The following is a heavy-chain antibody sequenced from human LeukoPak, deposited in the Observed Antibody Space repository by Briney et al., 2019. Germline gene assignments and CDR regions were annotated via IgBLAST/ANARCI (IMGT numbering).Heavy chain of an antibody. V-gene: IGHV3-48*04. D-gene: IGHD3-10*01. Sequence: GGSLRLSCAASGFTFSSCSMNWVRQAPGKGLEWVSYISSSSSTIYYADSVKGRFTISRDNAKNSLYLQMNSLRAEDTAVYYCAREKYGSGSYYNYWGQGTLVTVSS. CDR1: GFTFSSCS. CDR2: ISSSSSTI. J-gene: IGHJ4*02. CDR3: AREKYGSGSYYNY.